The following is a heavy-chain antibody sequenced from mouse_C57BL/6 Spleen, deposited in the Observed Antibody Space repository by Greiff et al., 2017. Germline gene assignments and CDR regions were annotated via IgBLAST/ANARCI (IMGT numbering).Heavy chain of an antibody. J-gene: IGHJ3*01. Sequence: LVKPGASVKIPCKASGYTFTDYNMDWVKQSHGKSLEWIGDINPNNGGTIYNQKFKGKATLTVDKSSSTAYMELRSLTSEDTAVYYCARRDDGYYAFAYWGQGTLVTVSA. CDR1: GYTFTDYN. CDR3: ARRDDGYYAFAY. V-gene: IGHV1-18*01. D-gene: IGHD2-3*01. CDR2: INPNNGGT.